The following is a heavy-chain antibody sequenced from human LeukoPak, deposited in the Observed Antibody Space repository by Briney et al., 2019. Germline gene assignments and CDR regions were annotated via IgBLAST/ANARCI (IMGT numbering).Heavy chain of an antibody. Sequence: GESLKISRKGSGYRFTSYWIGWVRQMPGKGLEWMGIIYPGDSDTRYSPSFQGQVTVSADKSISTAYLQWSSLKASDTAMYYCARLPESLSGWHLDYWGQGTLVTVSS. J-gene: IGHJ4*02. CDR3: ARLPESLSGWHLDY. CDR2: IYPGDSDT. D-gene: IGHD6-19*01. V-gene: IGHV5-51*01. CDR1: GYRFTSYW.